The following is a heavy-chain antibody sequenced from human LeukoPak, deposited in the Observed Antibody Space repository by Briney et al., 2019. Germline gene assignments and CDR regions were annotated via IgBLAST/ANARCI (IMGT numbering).Heavy chain of an antibody. D-gene: IGHD1-26*01. CDR2: FDPEDGET. J-gene: IGHJ6*04. CDR3: ATVGMGLPDYYGMDV. V-gene: IGHV1-24*01. Sequence: GASVKVSCKVSGYTLTELSMHWVRQAPGRGLEWMGGFDPEDGETIYAQKFQGRVTMTEDTSTDTAYMELSSLRSEDTAVYYCATVGMGLPDYYGMDVWGKGTTVTVSS. CDR1: GYTLTELS.